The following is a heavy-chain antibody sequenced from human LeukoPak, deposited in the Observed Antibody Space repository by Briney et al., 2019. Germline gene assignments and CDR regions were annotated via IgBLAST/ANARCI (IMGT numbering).Heavy chain of an antibody. D-gene: IGHD3-22*01. Sequence: VKVSCKASGYTFTNYGVTWVRQAPGQGLEWMGRISAYNGLTNYARNLQDRVTMTTDTSTSTAYMELRRLRPSDTAVYYCARGPRYAYDSSALVLDSWGQGTLVTVSS. J-gene: IGHJ4*02. CDR2: ISAYNGLT. V-gene: IGHV1-18*01. CDR1: GYTFTNYG. CDR3: ARGPRYAYDSSALVLDS.